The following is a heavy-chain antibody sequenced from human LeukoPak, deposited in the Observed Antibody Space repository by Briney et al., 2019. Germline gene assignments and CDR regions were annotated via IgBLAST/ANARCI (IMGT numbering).Heavy chain of an antibody. J-gene: IGHJ4*02. V-gene: IGHV3-7*03. CDR2: IKQDGSEK. Sequence: PGGSLRLSCAASGFIFSNYWMSWVRQAPGKGLEWVANIKQDGSEKYYVDSVKGRFTISRDNAKNTLYLQMNSPRAEDTAVYYCAKDRRIFGVPDYWGQGTLVTVSS. D-gene: IGHD3-3*02. CDR1: GFIFSNYW. CDR3: AKDRRIFGVPDY.